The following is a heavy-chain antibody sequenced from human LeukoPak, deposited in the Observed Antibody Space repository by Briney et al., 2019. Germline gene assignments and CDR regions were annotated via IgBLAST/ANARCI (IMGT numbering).Heavy chain of an antibody. CDR3: ARHGSDWSFDF. J-gene: IGHJ4*02. Sequence: SETLSLTCTVSGDSMNNYYWTWIRQPPGKGLDWIGYIYYSGNTNYNPSLKSRVTISIDTSKNQFSLKLSSVTAADTAVYYCARHGSDWSFDFWGRGTLVTVSS. CDR1: GDSMNNYY. CDR2: IYYSGNT. D-gene: IGHD6-19*01. V-gene: IGHV4-59*08.